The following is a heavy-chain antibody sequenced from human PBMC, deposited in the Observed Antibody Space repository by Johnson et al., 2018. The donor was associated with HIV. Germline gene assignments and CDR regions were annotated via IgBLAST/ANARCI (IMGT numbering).Heavy chain of an antibody. CDR2: LFSVGHT. CDR1: GITVSSNY. D-gene: IGHD3-16*02. V-gene: IGHV3-66*01. CDR3: VRGGLGYQNFHDRFDV. Sequence: VQLVESGGGLVQPGGSLRLSCAASGITVSSNYMSWVRRAPGTGLEWVSLLFSVGHTNYADSVKGRFTISRDNSKNRLYLQMDSLRPEDTALYYCVRGGLGYQNFHDRFDVWGQGTVVTVSS. J-gene: IGHJ3*01.